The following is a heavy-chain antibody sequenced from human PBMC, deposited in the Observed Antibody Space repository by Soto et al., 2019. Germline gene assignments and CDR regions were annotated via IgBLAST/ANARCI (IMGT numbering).Heavy chain of an antibody. Sequence: QLQLQESGPGLVKPSETLSLTCTVSGGSINNSSFYWGWVRQPPGKRLEWIGSIYYSGSAYYNPSLKGRLTISVDTSKNQVSVNLSSVTAADTAVYFCARRPLVRGIIPYYFDSWGQGTLVTVSS. V-gene: IGHV4-39*01. CDR2: IYYSGSA. CDR1: GGSINNSSFY. J-gene: IGHJ4*02. CDR3: ARRPLVRGIIPYYFDS. D-gene: IGHD3-10*01.